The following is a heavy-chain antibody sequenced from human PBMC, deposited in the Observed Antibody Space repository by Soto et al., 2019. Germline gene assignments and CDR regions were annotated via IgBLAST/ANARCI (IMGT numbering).Heavy chain of an antibody. CDR2: IDPSDSYT. CDR3: ARHVGLRCSSTSCPLGVYNWFDP. V-gene: IGHV5-10-1*01. J-gene: IGHJ5*02. CDR1: GYSFTSYW. D-gene: IGHD2-2*01. Sequence: PGESLKISCKGSGYSFTSYWISWVRQMPGKGLEWMGRIDPSDSYTNYSPSFQGHVTISADKSISTAYLQWSSLKASDTAMYYCARHVGLRCSSTSCPLGVYNWFDPWGQGTLVTVSS.